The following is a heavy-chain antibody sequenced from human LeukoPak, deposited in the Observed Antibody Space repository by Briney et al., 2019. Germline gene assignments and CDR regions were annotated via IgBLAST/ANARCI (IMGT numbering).Heavy chain of an antibody. V-gene: IGHV1-69*05. D-gene: IGHD3-9*01. Sequence: SVKVSCKASGGTFSSYAISWVRQAPGQGLEWMGGIIPIFGTANYAQKLQGRVTMTTDTSTSTAYMELRSLRSDDTAVYYCARAGYDLLTLAPDPANDYWGQGTLVTVSS. CDR3: ARAGYDLLTLAPDPANDY. CDR1: GGTFSSYA. J-gene: IGHJ4*02. CDR2: IIPIFGTA.